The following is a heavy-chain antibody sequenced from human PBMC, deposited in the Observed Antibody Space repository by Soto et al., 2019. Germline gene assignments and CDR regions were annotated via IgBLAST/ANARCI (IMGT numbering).Heavy chain of an antibody. J-gene: IGHJ6*02. CDR2: IIPIFGTA. CDR3: ARSQGGSSSLDIYYYYYYGMDV. Sequence: QVQLVQSGTEVQKPGSAVKVSCKAPGGTFSSYAISWVRQAPGQGLEWMGGIIPIFGTAKYAQKFQGRVTITAGESTSTGYMELSSLRSEDTAVYYCARSQGGSSSLDIYYYYYYGMDVWGQGTTVTVSS. D-gene: IGHD3-3*02. V-gene: IGHV1-69*01. CDR1: GGTFSSYA.